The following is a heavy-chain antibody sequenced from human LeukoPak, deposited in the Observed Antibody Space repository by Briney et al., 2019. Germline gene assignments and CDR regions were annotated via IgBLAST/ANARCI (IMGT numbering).Heavy chain of an antibody. D-gene: IGHD3-9*01. CDR1: GFTVSSNY. J-gene: IGHJ4*02. Sequence: PXGSLRLSCAASGFTVSSNYMSWVRQAPGKGLEWVSVIYSGGSTYYSDSVKGRFTISRDNSKNTLYLQMNSLRAEDTAVYYCARDGQDDILTGYYDYWGQGTLVTVSS. CDR2: IYSGGST. CDR3: ARDGQDDILTGYYDY. V-gene: IGHV3-66*01.